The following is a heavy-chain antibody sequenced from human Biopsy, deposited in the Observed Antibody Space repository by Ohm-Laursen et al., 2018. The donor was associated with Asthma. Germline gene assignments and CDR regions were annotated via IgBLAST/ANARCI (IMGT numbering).Heavy chain of an antibody. Sequence: SVKVSCKASGYNFISFAIHWVRQAPGQRLEWMDWINAGNGNTKYSQKFQGRVSITRDTSASTAYMELTSLRSEDTAAYYCARTYYDFLTGQVKDAFGIWGQGTMVTVSS. CDR2: INAGNGNT. CDR3: ARTYYDFLTGQVKDAFGI. J-gene: IGHJ3*02. V-gene: IGHV1-3*01. CDR1: GYNFISFA. D-gene: IGHD3-9*01.